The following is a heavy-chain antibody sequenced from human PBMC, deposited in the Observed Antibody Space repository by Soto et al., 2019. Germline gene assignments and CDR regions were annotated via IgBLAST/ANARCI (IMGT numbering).Heavy chain of an antibody. Sequence: GGSLRLSCSTSGFTFSNYGFHWVRQAPGKGLEWVAVIWYDGSQKYYASSVKGRFTVSRDNSKNTVFLQMSSLRAEDTAIYNCARDHCSTPSCLAYWGQGPLVTVSS. J-gene: IGHJ4*02. CDR1: GFTFSNYG. D-gene: IGHD2-2*01. V-gene: IGHV3-33*01. CDR2: IWYDGSQK. CDR3: ARDHCSTPSCLAY.